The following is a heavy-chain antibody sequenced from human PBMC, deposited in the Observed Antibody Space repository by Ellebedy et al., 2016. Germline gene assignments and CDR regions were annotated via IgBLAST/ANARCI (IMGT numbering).Heavy chain of an antibody. Sequence: GGSLRLXCAASGFTFSRYWMHWVRQGPGKGLVWVARVSRDGSGTTDADSVKGRFTISRDNAKNTLYLQMDGLKAEDTAVYYCVRNGDLAVGGPSVEGFDLWGQGTMVTVSP. V-gene: IGHV3-74*01. CDR3: VRNGDLAVGGPSVEGFDL. D-gene: IGHD6-13*01. CDR1: GFTFSRYW. J-gene: IGHJ3*01. CDR2: VSRDGSGT.